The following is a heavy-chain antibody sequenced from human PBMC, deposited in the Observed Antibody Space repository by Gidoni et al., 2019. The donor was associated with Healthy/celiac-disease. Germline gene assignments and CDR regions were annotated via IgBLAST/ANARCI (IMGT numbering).Heavy chain of an antibody. CDR3: AREVSNKDVWSGPNNWFDP. V-gene: IGHV3-66*02. Sequence: EGQLVESGGGLFQPGGSLRLSCAASGFTVSSNYMSWVRQAPGKGLEWVPVIYSGGSTYDADSVKGRFTISRDNSKNTLYLQMNSLRAEDTAVYYCAREVSNKDVWSGPNNWFDPWGQGTLVTVSS. CDR2: IYSGGST. D-gene: IGHD3-3*01. CDR1: GFTVSSNY. J-gene: IGHJ5*02.